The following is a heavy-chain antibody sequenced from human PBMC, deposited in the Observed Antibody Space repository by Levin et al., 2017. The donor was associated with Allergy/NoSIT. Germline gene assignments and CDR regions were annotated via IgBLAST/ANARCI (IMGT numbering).Heavy chain of an antibody. CDR2: SSTYNDYT. D-gene: IGHD2-15*01. J-gene: IGHJ4*02. CDR1: GYTFTTYG. Sequence: GESLKISCKASGYTFTTYGISWVRQAPGQGLEWMGWSSTYNDYTNSAQKFQGRVTMTTDTSTSTADMELRSLRYDDTAVYYCAREHCLGGRCDGVDYWGQGTLVTVSS. V-gene: IGHV1-18*01. CDR3: AREHCLGGRCDGVDY.